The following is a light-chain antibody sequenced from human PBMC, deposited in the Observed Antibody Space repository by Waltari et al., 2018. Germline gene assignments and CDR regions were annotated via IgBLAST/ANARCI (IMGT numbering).Light chain of an antibody. CDR3: AAWDDDLNGRV. V-gene: IGLV1-44*01. CDR2: STN. Sequence: QSVLTQPPSASGTPGQRVTISCSGSGSNIATNPVNWSQLLPGMAPKLLIYSTNKRLSGVPDRFSGFKSGTSASLAISGLQSEDEADYYCAAWDDDLNGRVFGGGTTLTVL. CDR1: GSNIATNP. J-gene: IGLJ2*01.